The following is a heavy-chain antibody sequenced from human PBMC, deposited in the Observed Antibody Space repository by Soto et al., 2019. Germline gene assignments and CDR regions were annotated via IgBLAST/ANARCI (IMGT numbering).Heavy chain of an antibody. CDR3: ARNKADGWELPGRSFYYYYGMDV. Sequence: GESLKISCKGSGYSFTSYWIGWVRQMPGKGLEWMGIIYPGDSDTRYSPSFQGQVTISADKSISTAYLQWSSLKASDTAMYYCARNKADGWELPGRSFYYYYGMDVWGQGTTVTVSS. CDR2: IYPGDSDT. D-gene: IGHD1-26*01. J-gene: IGHJ6*02. V-gene: IGHV5-51*01. CDR1: GYSFTSYW.